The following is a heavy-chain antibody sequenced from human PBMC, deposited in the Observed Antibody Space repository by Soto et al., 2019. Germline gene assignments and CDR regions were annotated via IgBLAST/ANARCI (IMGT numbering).Heavy chain of an antibody. CDR1: GGSISSSSYY. CDR3: ARSMTTVVTLDY. Sequence: QLQLQESGPGLVKPSETLSLTCTVSGGSISSSSYYWGWIRQPPGKGLEWIGSIYYSGSTYYNPSLKSRVTLSVDTSKTQFSLKLSSVTAADTAVYYCARSMTTVVTLDYWGQGTLVTVSS. V-gene: IGHV4-39*01. J-gene: IGHJ4*02. D-gene: IGHD4-17*01. CDR2: IYYSGST.